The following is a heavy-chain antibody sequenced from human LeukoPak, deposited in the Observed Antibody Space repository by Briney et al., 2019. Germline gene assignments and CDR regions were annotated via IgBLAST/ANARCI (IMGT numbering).Heavy chain of an antibody. D-gene: IGHD1-26*01. CDR2: IPHDGGSE. CDR1: GFTFSRHG. CDR3: AKWEITLTL. Sequence: GRSLRLSCAASGFTFSRHGMHWARQAPGKGLEWLAVIPHDGGSEYYADSVKGRFTISRDNSKNTLFLQMNSLRVDDTAVYYCAKWEITLTLWGQGTLVTVSS. J-gene: IGHJ4*02. V-gene: IGHV3-30*18.